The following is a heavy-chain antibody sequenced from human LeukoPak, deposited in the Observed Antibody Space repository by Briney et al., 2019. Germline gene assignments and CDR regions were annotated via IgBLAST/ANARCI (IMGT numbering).Heavy chain of an antibody. Sequence: SETLSLTCTVSGASISNYYWSWIRQPAGKGLEWIGRMYTSGSTNYDPSLKSRVTMSADTSKNQFSLKLSSVTAADTAVYYCAREVSSSWSGYYFYYMDVWGKGTTVTVSS. CDR3: AREVSSSWSGYYFYYMDV. CDR2: MYTSGST. V-gene: IGHV4-4*07. CDR1: GASISNYY. J-gene: IGHJ6*03. D-gene: IGHD6-13*01.